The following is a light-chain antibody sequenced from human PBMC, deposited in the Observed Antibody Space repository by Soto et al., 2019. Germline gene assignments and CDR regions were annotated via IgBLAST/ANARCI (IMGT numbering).Light chain of an antibody. CDR2: GAS. Sequence: EIVLTQSPGTLSLSPGATATLSCRASQSVSRNYLAWFQQKPGQAPRLLIHGASSRAAGTPDRFSGSGSGTDFTLTISRLEPEDFAVYYCHHYGDSPIYTFGPRTKLDFK. CDR3: HHYGDSPIYT. V-gene: IGKV3-20*01. J-gene: IGKJ3*01. CDR1: QSVSRNY.